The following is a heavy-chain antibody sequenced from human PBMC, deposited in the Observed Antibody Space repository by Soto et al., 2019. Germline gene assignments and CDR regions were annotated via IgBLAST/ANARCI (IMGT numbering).Heavy chain of an antibody. D-gene: IGHD3-22*01. CDR1: GRSFSGYY. V-gene: IGHV4-34*01. J-gene: IGHJ5*02. CDR3: ARGYYDDNSGHRVLFHP. Sequence: SETLSLTCAFYGRSFSGYYWSWIRQPPGKGLEWIGEINHSGSANYNPSLKSRVTISIDTSKNQLSMKLSSVTAADTAVYYCARGYYDDNSGHRVLFHPWGQGTLVNGSS. CDR2: INHSGSA.